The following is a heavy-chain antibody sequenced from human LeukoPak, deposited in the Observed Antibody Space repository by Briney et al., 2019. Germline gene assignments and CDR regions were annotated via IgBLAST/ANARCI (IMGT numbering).Heavy chain of an antibody. D-gene: IGHD2-15*01. CDR3: ARDGTGSGPLSD. CDR2: IGTAGDP. J-gene: IGHJ4*02. V-gene: IGHV3-13*04. CDR1: GFTFRSYD. Sequence: GGSLRLSCVASGFTFRSYDMYWVRQVTGKGLELVSTIGTAGDPYYPDSVKGRFTTSRENARNSLYLQMNSLRAGDTAVYYCARDGTGSGPLSDWGQGTLVTVSS.